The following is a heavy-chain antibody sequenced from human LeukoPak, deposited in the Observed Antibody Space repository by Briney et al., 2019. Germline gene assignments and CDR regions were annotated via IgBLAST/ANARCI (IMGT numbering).Heavy chain of an antibody. D-gene: IGHD6-19*01. CDR2: INPSGGST. J-gene: IGHJ4*02. CDR1: GYTFTSYY. CDR3: ASTPLFSGWYDY. V-gene: IGHV1-46*01. Sequence: ASVKVSCKASGYTFTSYYVHWVRQAPGQGLEWMGIINPSGGSTSYAQKFQGRVTMTRDTSTSTVYMELSSLRSEDTAVYYCASTPLFSGWYDYWGQGTLVTVSS.